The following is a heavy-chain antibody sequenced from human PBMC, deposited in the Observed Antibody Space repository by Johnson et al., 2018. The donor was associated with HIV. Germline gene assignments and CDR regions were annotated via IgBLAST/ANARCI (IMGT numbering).Heavy chain of an antibody. D-gene: IGHD2-15*01. CDR2: ISTSGGTL. CDR1: GFIFNDYY. Sequence: QMLLVESGGGLVKAGGSLRLSCAASGFIFNDYYMSWIRQAPGKGLELLSYISTSGGTLYYADSVKDRFTIFRDNAKSSLYLQMNSLRVEDTAIYYCARSKDCSGGSCPDGFDIWGQGTMVIVSS. J-gene: IGHJ3*02. V-gene: IGHV3-11*04. CDR3: ARSKDCSGGSCPDGFDI.